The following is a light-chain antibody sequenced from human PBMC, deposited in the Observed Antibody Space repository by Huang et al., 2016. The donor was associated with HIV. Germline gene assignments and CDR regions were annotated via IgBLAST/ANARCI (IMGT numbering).Light chain of an antibody. CDR1: QIVSNY. CDR2: EAS. CDR3: QQYNDWPLT. V-gene: IGKV3-15*01. Sequence: EIVMTQSPATLSVSPGERATLSCRASQIVSNYLAWYQQKPGQAPRLLIYEASTGATGIPARFSGSGSGTEFTLTISSLQSEDSAVYYCQQYNDWPLTFGGGTKVEIK. J-gene: IGKJ4*01.